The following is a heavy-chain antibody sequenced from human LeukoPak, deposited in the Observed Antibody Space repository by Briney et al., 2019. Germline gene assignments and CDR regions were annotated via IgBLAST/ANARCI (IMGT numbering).Heavy chain of an antibody. J-gene: IGHJ4*02. CDR3: AREAGQTSEFDY. Sequence: ASVKVSCKASGGTFSSYAISWVRQAPGQGLEWMGRIIPILGIANYAQKFQGRVTITADKSTSTAYMELSSLRSEDTAVYYCAREAGQTSEFDYWGQGTLVTVSS. D-gene: IGHD6-13*01. CDR1: GGTFSSYA. V-gene: IGHV1-69*04. CDR2: IIPILGIA.